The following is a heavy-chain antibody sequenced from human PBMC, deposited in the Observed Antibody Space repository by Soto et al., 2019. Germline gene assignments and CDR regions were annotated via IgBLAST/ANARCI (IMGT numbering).Heavy chain of an antibody. D-gene: IGHD2-8*01. V-gene: IGHV1-2*04. CDR3: ARDRGYCSNGVCTPSYYYYGMDV. J-gene: IGHJ6*02. CDR1: GYTFTAYN. CDR2: INPNSGNT. Sequence: QVQLVQSGAEVKKPGASVKVSCKASGYTFTAYNVHWVRQAPGQGLEWMGWINPNSGNTNYAQKLQGWVTMTRDTSVSTAYMDVSRLRSDDTAVYYCARDRGYCSNGVCTPSYYYYGMDVWGQGTTVTVSS.